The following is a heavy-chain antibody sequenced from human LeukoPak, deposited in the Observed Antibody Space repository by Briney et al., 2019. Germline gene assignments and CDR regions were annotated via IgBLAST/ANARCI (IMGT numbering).Heavy chain of an antibody. CDR3: ARGSTYYDSSGQVPFDY. V-gene: IGHV3-11*04. D-gene: IGHD3-22*01. CDR2: ISSSSSTI. Sequence: GGSLRLSCAASGFTFSDFYMTWIRQAPGKGLEWVSYISSSSSTIYYADSVKGRFTISRDNAQNSLYLQMNSLRAEDTAVYYCARGSTYYDSSGQVPFDYWGQGTLVTVSS. CDR1: GFTFSDFY. J-gene: IGHJ4*02.